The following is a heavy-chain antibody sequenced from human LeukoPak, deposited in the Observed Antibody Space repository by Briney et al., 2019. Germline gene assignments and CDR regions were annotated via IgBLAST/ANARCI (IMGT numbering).Heavy chain of an antibody. Sequence: ASVKVSCKASGYTFTSYAMNWVRQAPGQGLERMGWINTNTGNPTYAQGFTGRFVFSLDTSVSTAYLQISSLKAEDTAVYYCASWSVAGGSYYLGFDPWGQGTLVTVSS. CDR3: ASWSVAGGSYYLGFDP. CDR1: GYTFTSYA. V-gene: IGHV7-4-1*02. CDR2: INTNTGNP. J-gene: IGHJ5*02. D-gene: IGHD1-26*01.